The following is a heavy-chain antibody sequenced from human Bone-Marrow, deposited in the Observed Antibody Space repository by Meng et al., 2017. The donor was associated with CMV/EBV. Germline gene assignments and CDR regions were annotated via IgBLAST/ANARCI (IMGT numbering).Heavy chain of an antibody. CDR1: GFTFSSYS. J-gene: IGHJ5*02. V-gene: IGHV3-21*01. CDR3: ARGVAGSYFDWFAP. D-gene: IGHD1-26*01. Sequence: GESLKISCAASGFTFSSYSMNWVRQAPGKGLEWVSSISSSSSYIYYADSVKGRFTISRDDAKNSLYLQMNSLRAEDTAVYYCARGVAGSYFDWFAPWGQGTLVTVSS. CDR2: ISSSSSYI.